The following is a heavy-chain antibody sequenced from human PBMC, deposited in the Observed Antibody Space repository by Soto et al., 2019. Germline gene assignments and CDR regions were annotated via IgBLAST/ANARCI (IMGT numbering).Heavy chain of an antibody. CDR1: GYSFTSYW. D-gene: IGHD3-10*01. CDR2: IYPGDSDT. Sequence: GESLKISCKGSGYSFTSYWIGWVRQMPGKGLEWMGIIYPGDSDTRYSPSFQGQVTISADKSISTAYLQWSSLKASDTAMYYCARQLLWFGELSGFDPWGQGTLVTVSS. CDR3: ARQLLWFGELSGFDP. V-gene: IGHV5-51*01. J-gene: IGHJ5*02.